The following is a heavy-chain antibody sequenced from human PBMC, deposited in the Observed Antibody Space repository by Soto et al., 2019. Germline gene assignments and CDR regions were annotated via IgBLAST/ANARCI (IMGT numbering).Heavy chain of an antibody. V-gene: IGHV1-2*04. J-gene: IGHJ4*02. D-gene: IGHD1-26*01. CDR2: INPNSGGT. CDR3: ARPGWELVFDY. CDR1: GYTFTGYY. Sequence: ASVNVCSKAPGYTFTGYYLHWVRQATGQGLEWMGWINPNSGGTNYAQKFQGWVTMTRDTSISTAYMELSRLRSDDMSVYYCARPGWELVFDYWGQGTLVTVCS.